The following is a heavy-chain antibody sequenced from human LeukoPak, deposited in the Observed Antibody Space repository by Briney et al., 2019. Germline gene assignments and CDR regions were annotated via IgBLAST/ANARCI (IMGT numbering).Heavy chain of an antibody. D-gene: IGHD6-13*01. CDR3: ARDQEQQLVPDYYYYGMDV. J-gene: IGHJ6*02. V-gene: IGHV1-69*01. CDR1: GGTFSSYA. CDR2: IIPIFGTV. Sequence: SVKVSCKASGGTFSSYAISWVRQAPGQGLEWMGGIIPIFGTVNYAQKFQGRVTITADESTSTAYMELSSLRSEDTAVYYCARDQEQQLVPDYYYYGMDVWGQGTTVTVSS.